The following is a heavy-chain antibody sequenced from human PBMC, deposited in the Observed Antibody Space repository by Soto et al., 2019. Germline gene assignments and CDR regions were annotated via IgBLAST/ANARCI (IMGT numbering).Heavy chain of an antibody. D-gene: IGHD2-8*01. CDR2: VSNDGSNK. V-gene: IGHV3-30*18. J-gene: IGHJ6*02. CDR1: EFTFSSYA. CDR3: AKDQSTNSRSYHALDV. Sequence: QVQLVESGGGVVQPGESLRLSCAASEFTFSSYAMHLVRQAPGKGLEWVAVVSNDGSNKYYADSVKGRFTISRDHSKNTLNLQMNSLRAEDTAVYYCAKDQSTNSRSYHALDVWGQGTTVTGSS.